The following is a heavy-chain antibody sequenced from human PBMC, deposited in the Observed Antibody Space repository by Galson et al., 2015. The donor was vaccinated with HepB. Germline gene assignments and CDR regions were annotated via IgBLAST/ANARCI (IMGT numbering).Heavy chain of an antibody. V-gene: IGHV6-1*01. CDR3: AREERTYYYDSSGHDYGMDV. D-gene: IGHD3-22*01. CDR2: TYYRSKWYN. J-gene: IGHJ6*02. Sequence: CAISGDSVSSNSAAWNWIRQSPSRGLEWLGRTYYRSKWYNDYAVSVKSRITINPDTSKNQFSLQLNSVTPEDTAVYYCAREERTYYYDSSGHDYGMDVWGQGTTVTVSS. CDR1: GDSVSSNSAA.